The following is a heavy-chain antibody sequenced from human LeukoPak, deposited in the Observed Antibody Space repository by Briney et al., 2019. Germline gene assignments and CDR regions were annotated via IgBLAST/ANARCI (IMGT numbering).Heavy chain of an antibody. V-gene: IGHV1-2*02. Sequence: GGSVKVSCKASGYTFTGYYMHWVRQAAGHGLEWMGWINPNSVGTNYAQKFQGRVTMTRDTSISTAYMELSRLRSDDTAVYYCARDRLQYVAAAGTRMWFDPWGQGTLVTVSS. CDR2: INPNSVGT. CDR1: GYTFTGYY. D-gene: IGHD6-13*01. J-gene: IGHJ5*02. CDR3: ARDRLQYVAAAGTRMWFDP.